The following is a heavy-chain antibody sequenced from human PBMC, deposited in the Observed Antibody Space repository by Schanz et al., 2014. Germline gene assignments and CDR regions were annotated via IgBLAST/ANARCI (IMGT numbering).Heavy chain of an antibody. CDR1: GGTFSSYA. CDR3: AKSKSQLPLFDY. CDR2: IIPILGIA. J-gene: IGHJ4*02. V-gene: IGHV1-69*02. D-gene: IGHD2-21*01. Sequence: QVQLVQSGAEVKKPGSPVKVSCKSSGGTFSSYAISWVRQAPGQGLEWMGRIIPILGIATYAQKLQGRVTLTTDTSTSTAYMELSSLKSDDTAVYYCAKSKSQLPLFDYWGQGTLVAVSS.